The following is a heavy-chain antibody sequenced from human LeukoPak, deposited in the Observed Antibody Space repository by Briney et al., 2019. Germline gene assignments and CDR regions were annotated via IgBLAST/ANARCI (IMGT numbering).Heavy chain of an antibody. CDR1: EFTFSSYG. D-gene: IGHD5-12*01. CDR2: IRYDGSDK. V-gene: IGHV3-30*02. Sequence: TGGSLRLSCAASEFTFSSYGMHWVRQAPGKGLEWVAFIRYDGSDKYYADSVKGRFTISRDNSKNTLYLQINSLRAEDTAVYYCAKAGQNSGWVFDPWGQGTLVTASS. J-gene: IGHJ5*02. CDR3: AKAGQNSGWVFDP.